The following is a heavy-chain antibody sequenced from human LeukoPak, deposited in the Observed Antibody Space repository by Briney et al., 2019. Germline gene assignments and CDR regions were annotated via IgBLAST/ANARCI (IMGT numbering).Heavy chain of an antibody. CDR2: ISGSGGGT. D-gene: IGHD3-10*01. V-gene: IGHV3-23*01. CDR3: AKDRGSGSYYDY. J-gene: IGHJ4*02. CDR1: GVTFSSYV. Sequence: GSLRLSCEASGVTFSSYVMSWVRQAPGKGPEWVSGISGSGGGTYYADSVKGRFAISRDNSKNTLYLQMNSLRAEDTAVYYCAKDRGSGSYYDYWGQGTLVTVSS.